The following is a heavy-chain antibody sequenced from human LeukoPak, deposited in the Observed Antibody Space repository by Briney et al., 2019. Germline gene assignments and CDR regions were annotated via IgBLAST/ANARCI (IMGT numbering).Heavy chain of an antibody. CDR1: GGSISSSSYY. CDR2: IYYSGST. V-gene: IGHV4-61*01. D-gene: IGHD3-22*01. Sequence: SETLSLTCTVSGGSISSSSYYWGWIRQPPEKGLEWIGYIYYSGSTNYNPSLKSRVTISVDTSKNQFFLKLSSVTAADTAVYYCARETKYYYDSSGYDYWGQGTLVTVSS. CDR3: ARETKYYYDSSGYDY. J-gene: IGHJ4*02.